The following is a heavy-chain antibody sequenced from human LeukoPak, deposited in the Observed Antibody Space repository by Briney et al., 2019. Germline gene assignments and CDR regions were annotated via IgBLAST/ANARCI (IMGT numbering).Heavy chain of an antibody. J-gene: IGHJ6*03. CDR1: GFMFDGYG. CDR3: AKDRGSGYYYYMDV. CDR2: IMYDGSNK. D-gene: IGHD3-10*01. V-gene: IGHV3-30*02. Sequence: GGSLRLSCAASGFMFDGYGMHWVRQAPGKGLEWVAIIMYDGSNKYYADSVKGRFTISRDNSKNIVYLQMNSLRGEGTAVYYCAKDRGSGYYYYMDVWGKGTSVTISS.